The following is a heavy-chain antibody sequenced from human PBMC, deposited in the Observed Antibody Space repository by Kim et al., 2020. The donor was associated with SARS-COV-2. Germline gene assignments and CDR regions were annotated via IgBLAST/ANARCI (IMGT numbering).Heavy chain of an antibody. V-gene: IGHV4-34*01. CDR3: ARAPWEDYYYYGMDV. D-gene: IGHD1-26*01. J-gene: IGHJ6*02. CDR2: INHSGST. Sequence: SETLSLTCAVYGGSFSGYYWSWIRQPPGKGLEWIGEINHSGSTNYNPSLKSRVTISVDTSKNQFSLKLSSVTAADTAVYYCARAPWEDYYYYGMDVWGQGTTVTVSS. CDR1: GGSFSGYY.